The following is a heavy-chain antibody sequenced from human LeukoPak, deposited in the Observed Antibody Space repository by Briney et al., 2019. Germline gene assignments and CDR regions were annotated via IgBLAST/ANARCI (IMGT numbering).Heavy chain of an antibody. V-gene: IGHV4-59*08. CDR1: GGSISSYY. CDR2: IHYSGST. D-gene: IGHD1-26*01. Sequence: SETLSLTCTVSGGSISSYYWSWIRQPPGKGLEWIGYIHYSGSTNYNPSLKSRVTISVDTSRNQVSLKLNSVTATDTAVYYCAKSGGYGLIDYWGQGTLVSVSS. J-gene: IGHJ4*01. CDR3: AKSGGYGLIDY.